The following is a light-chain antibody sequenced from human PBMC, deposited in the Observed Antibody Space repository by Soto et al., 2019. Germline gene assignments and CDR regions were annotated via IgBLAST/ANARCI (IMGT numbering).Light chain of an antibody. Sequence: EIVLTQSPATLSLSPGERVTLSCRASQSVRSYLAWYQQTAGQAPRLLIYDASNRATGIPARFSGSGSGTGFARSISSLEARYFAVYYCQQRRKWPLTFGGGTKVEIK. CDR3: QQRRKWPLT. CDR1: QSVRSY. J-gene: IGKJ4*01. V-gene: IGKV3-11*01. CDR2: DAS.